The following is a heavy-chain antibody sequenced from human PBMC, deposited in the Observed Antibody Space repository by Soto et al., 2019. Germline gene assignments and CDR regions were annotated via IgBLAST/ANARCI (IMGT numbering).Heavy chain of an antibody. D-gene: IGHD6-25*01. V-gene: IGHV1-18*01. CDR3: VREMWTRSGPQTFFDY. CDR2: ISPNSGAT. CDR1: GYTFTSYG. J-gene: IGHJ4*02. Sequence: QDQLVQSEGELRQPGASVTVSCRASGYTFTSYGIIWVRQAPGQGLERMGYISPNSGATTYAQNLQGRLTLTTDTSTSTAYMELRSLSSDDTAIYYCVREMWTRSGPQTFFDYWGLGALVTVSS.